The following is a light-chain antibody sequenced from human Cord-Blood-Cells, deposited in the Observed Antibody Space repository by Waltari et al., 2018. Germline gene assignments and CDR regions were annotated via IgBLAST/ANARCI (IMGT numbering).Light chain of an antibody. CDR1: QSVLYSSNNKNY. V-gene: IGKV4-1*01. Sequence: DIAVPQSPDPLAVFLGERATLHCKSSQSVLYSSNNKNYLAWYQQKPGQPPKLLIYWASTRESGVPDRFSGSGSGTDFTLTISSLQAEDLAVYYCQQYYSTPPTFGQGTRLEIK. J-gene: IGKJ5*01. CDR2: WAS. CDR3: QQYYSTPPT.